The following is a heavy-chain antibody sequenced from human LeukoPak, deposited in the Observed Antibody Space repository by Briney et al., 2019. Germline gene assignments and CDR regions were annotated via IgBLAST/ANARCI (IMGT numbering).Heavy chain of an antibody. Sequence: ASVKVSCKASGYTFTSYYMHWVRQAPGQGLEWMGIINPSGGSTSYAQKFQGRVTMTRDTSTSTVYMELSSLRSEDTAVYYCARDRKRCGGSCLRFDPWGQGTLVTVSS. CDR1: GYTFTSYY. CDR3: ARDRKRCGGSCLRFDP. V-gene: IGHV1-46*01. D-gene: IGHD2-15*01. J-gene: IGHJ5*02. CDR2: INPSGGST.